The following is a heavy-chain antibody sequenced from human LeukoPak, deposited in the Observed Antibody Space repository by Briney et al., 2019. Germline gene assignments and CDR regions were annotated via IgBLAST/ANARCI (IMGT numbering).Heavy chain of an antibody. CDR3: ASEQQLVPSSFDY. Sequence: SETLSLTCTVSGYSISSGYYWGWIRQPPGKGLEWTGSIDHSGSTYYNPSLKSRITISVDTSKNQFSLKLSSVTAADTAVYYCASEQQLVPSSFDYWGQGTLVTVSS. J-gene: IGHJ4*02. V-gene: IGHV4-38-2*02. D-gene: IGHD6-13*01. CDR2: IDHSGST. CDR1: GYSISSGYY.